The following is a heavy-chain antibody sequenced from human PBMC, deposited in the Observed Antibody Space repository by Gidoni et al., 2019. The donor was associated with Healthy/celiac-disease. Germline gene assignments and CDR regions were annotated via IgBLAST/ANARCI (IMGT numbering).Heavy chain of an antibody. V-gene: IGHV4-59*01. J-gene: IGHJ3*02. CDR2: IYYSGST. CDR1: GASISSYY. D-gene: IGHD6-13*01. Sequence: QVQLQASGPGLVKPSETLSLTCTVSGASISSYYWSWIRQPPGKGLEWIGYIYYSGSTNYNPSLKSRVTISVDTSKNQFSLKLSSVTAADTAVYYCARGRYSSSWYPGGSAFDIWGQGTMVTVSS. CDR3: ARGRYSSSWYPGGSAFDI.